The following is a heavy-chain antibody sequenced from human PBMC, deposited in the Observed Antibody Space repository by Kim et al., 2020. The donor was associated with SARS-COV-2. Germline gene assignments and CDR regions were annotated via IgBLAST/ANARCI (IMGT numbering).Heavy chain of an antibody. J-gene: IGHJ5*02. Sequence: GGSLRLSCAASGFTFSSYAMSWVRQAPGKGLEWVSAISGSGGSTYYADSVKGRFTISRDNSKNTLYLQMNSLRAEDTAVYYCAKGAEYSSSWYGWFDPWGQGTLVTVSS. D-gene: IGHD6-13*01. V-gene: IGHV3-23*01. CDR1: GFTFSSYA. CDR2: ISGSGGST. CDR3: AKGAEYSSSWYGWFDP.